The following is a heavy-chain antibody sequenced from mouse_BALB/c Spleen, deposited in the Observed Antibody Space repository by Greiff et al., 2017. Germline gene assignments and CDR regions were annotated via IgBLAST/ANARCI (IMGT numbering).Heavy chain of an antibody. J-gene: IGHJ4*01. V-gene: IGHV5-4*02. D-gene: IGHD2-14*01. CDR1: GFTFSDYY. CDR3: ARKNYRYDDYAMDY. CDR2: ISDGGSYT. Sequence: EVQLVESGGGLVKPGGSLKLSCAASGFTFSDYYMYWVRQTPEKRLEWVATISDGGSYTYYPDSVKGRFTISRDNAKNNLYLQMSSLKSEDTAMYYCARKNYRYDDYAMDYWGQGTSVTVSS.